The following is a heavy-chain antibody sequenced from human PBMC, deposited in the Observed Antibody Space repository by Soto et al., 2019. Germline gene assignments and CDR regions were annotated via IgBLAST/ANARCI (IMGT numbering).Heavy chain of an antibody. D-gene: IGHD6-19*01. CDR1: GGSVSSGSYY. CDR3: ARVGWSRGYFDY. CDR2: IYYSGST. V-gene: IGHV4-61*01. Sequence: SETLSLTCTVSGGSVSSGSYYWSWIRQPPGKGLECIGYIYYSGSTNYNPSLKSRVTISVDTSKNQFSLKLSSVTAADTAVYYCARVGWSRGYFDYWGQGTLVTVSS. J-gene: IGHJ4*02.